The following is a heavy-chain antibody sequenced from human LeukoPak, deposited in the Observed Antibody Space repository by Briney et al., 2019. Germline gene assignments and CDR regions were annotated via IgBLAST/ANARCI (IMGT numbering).Heavy chain of an antibody. Sequence: ASVKVSCKASGYTFTSYGISWVRQAPGQGLEWMGWISAYNGNTNYAQKLQGRVTMTTDTSMSTAYMELRSLRSDDTAVYYCARDCSSTSCYVNNWFDPWGQGTLVTVSS. J-gene: IGHJ5*02. CDR3: ARDCSSTSCYVNNWFDP. CDR1: GYTFTSYG. V-gene: IGHV1-18*01. CDR2: ISAYNGNT. D-gene: IGHD2-2*01.